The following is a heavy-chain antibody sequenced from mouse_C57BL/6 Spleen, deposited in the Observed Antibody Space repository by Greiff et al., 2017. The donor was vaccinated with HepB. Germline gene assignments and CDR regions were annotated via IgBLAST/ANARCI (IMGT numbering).Heavy chain of an antibody. J-gene: IGHJ2*01. Sequence: VQLQQPGAELVKPGASVKLSCKASGYTFTSYWMHWVKQRPGQGLEWIGMIHPNSGSTNYNEKFKSKATLTVDKSSSTAYMQLSSLTSEDSAVYYCARGGSSLYYFDYWGQGTTLTVSS. D-gene: IGHD1-1*01. CDR1: GYTFTSYW. CDR3: ARGGSSLYYFDY. CDR2: IHPNSGST. V-gene: IGHV1-64*01.